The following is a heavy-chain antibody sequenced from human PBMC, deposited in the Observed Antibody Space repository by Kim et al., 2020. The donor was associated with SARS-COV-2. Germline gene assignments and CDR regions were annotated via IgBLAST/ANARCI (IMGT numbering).Heavy chain of an antibody. D-gene: IGHD6-13*01. V-gene: IGHV1-69*13. CDR3: ARGHRSGYLQFYD. CDR1: GGTFSSYA. CDR2: IIPIFGTA. J-gene: IGHJ4*02. Sequence: SVKVSCKASGGTFSSYAISWVRQAPGQGLEWMGGIIPIFGTANYAQKFQGRVTITADESTSTAYMELSSLRSEDTAVYYCARGHRSGYLQFYDWGQGTLVTVSS.